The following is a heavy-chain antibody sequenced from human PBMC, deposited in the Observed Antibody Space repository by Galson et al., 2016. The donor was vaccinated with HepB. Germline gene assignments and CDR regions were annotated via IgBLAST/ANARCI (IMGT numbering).Heavy chain of an antibody. Sequence: SETLSLTCDVSGGSISRSNWKSWVRQIPGKGLEWIGQIYHSGTTNYNPSLKSRVTMSVDKSNKQFSLNLRSVTAADTAVYYCASYYDNDYLYFDLWGRGTLVTVSS. J-gene: IGHJ2*01. CDR2: IYHSGTT. CDR1: GGSISRSNW. V-gene: IGHV4-4*02. CDR3: ASYYDNDYLYFDL. D-gene: IGHD3-22*01.